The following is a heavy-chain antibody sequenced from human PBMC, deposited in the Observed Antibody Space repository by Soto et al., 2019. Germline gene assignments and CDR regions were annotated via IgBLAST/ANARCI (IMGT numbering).Heavy chain of an antibody. CDR1: EGRVCGNSAA. Sequence: SEILSPTWAISEGRVCGNSAAWNWIRQSPSRGLEWLGRTYYRSKWYNDYAVSVKSRITVTPDTSKNQFSLHLNSVTPEDTAVYYCAREAPYYESSDSYFDDWGQGALVTVSS. CDR3: AREAPYYESSDSYFDD. V-gene: IGHV6-1*01. CDR2: TYYRSKWYN. J-gene: IGHJ4*02. D-gene: IGHD3-16*01.